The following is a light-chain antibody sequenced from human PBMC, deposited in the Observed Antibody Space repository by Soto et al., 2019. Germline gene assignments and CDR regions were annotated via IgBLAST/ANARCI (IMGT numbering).Light chain of an antibody. J-gene: IGKJ4*01. Sequence: DIKMTQSPSTLSASVGDRVTITCRASQSISSWLAWYQQKPGKAPKLLIFDASSLESGVPSRFSGSGSGTEFTLTISSLQPDDFATYYCQQYDNYPLTFGGGTKVDI. CDR1: QSISSW. V-gene: IGKV1-5*01. CDR2: DAS. CDR3: QQYDNYPLT.